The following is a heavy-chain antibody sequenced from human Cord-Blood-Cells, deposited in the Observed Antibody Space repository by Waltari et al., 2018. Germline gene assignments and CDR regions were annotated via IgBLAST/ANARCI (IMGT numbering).Heavy chain of an antibody. Sequence: QVQLVLSGAEVKKPEASVKVSCKVSGYTLTDLSMHWVRQAPGKGLEWMGGFDPEDGETIYAQKFQGRVTMTEDTSTDTAYMELSSLRSEDTAVYYCATSLTGTTKGDAFDIWGQGTMVTVSS. V-gene: IGHV1-24*01. J-gene: IGHJ3*02. CDR3: ATSLTGTTKGDAFDI. D-gene: IGHD1-7*01. CDR1: GYTLTDLS. CDR2: FDPEDGET.